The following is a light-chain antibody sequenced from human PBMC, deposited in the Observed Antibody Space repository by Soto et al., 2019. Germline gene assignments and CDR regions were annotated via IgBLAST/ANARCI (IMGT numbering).Light chain of an antibody. CDR2: GAS. J-gene: IGKJ2*01. CDR1: QSVSSSY. V-gene: IGKV3-20*01. Sequence: EIVLTQSPGTLSLSPGERATLSCRASQSVSSSYFSWYQQKPGQAPRLIIYGASSRATGIPVRVRCSGSGSDFTFTISRLEPEDLAVYDCQQYERSTPYTFGQGTKLEIK. CDR3: QQYERSTPYT.